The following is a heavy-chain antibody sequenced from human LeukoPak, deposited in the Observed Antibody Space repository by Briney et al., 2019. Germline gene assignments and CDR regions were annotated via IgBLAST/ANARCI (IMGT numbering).Heavy chain of an antibody. CDR3: GTDMVKGY. V-gene: IGHV3-74*01. Sequence: GGSLRLSCAVSGSTFSSYWMHWVRQAPGKGLVWVSRINSDGSSTNYADSVKGRFTISRDNAKNTLYLQMNGLRAEDAAVYYCGTDMVKGYWGQGTLLTVAS. CDR1: GSTFSSYW. D-gene: IGHD2-21*01. J-gene: IGHJ4*02. CDR2: INSDGSST.